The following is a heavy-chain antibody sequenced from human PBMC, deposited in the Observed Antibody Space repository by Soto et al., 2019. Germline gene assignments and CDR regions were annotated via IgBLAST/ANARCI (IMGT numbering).Heavy chain of an antibody. Sequence: AGGALRLSCAASGFTFSSYNMNWVRQAPGKGMEWGSSISSSSSYIYYADSVKGRFTISRDNAKNSLYLQMNSLRAEDTAVYYCARDGEAGYCSSTSCYVRSAFDIWGQGTMVTVSS. V-gene: IGHV3-21*01. CDR3: ARDGEAGYCSSTSCYVRSAFDI. D-gene: IGHD2-2*01. J-gene: IGHJ3*02. CDR1: GFTFSSYN. CDR2: ISSSSSYI.